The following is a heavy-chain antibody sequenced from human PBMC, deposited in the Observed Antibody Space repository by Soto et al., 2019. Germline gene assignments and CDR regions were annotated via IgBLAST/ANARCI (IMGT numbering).Heavy chain of an antibody. J-gene: IGHJ4*02. V-gene: IGHV3-48*03. CDR2: ISSSGSTI. CDR3: ARDWEDFDWSHYFDY. Sequence: GGSLRLSCAASGFTFSSYEMNWVRQAPGKVLEWVSYISSSGSTIYYADSVKGRFTISRDNAKNSLYLQTNSLRAEDTAVYYCARDWEDFDWSHYFDYWGQGTLVTVSS. D-gene: IGHD3-9*01. CDR1: GFTFSSYE.